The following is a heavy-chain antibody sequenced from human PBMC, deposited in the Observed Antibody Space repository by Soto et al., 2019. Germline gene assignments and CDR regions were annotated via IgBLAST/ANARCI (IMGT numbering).Heavy chain of an antibody. J-gene: IGHJ4*02. CDR3: ASLNGELSDY. CDR1: GASVSSNSAA. Sequence: SQNLAPNFAIPGASVSSNSAARHWHRHTPPRGLELLGRTYHKSKWYNDYAVSVKRRITINPDTSKNQFSLQLNSVTPEDTAVYYRASLNGELSDYWGQGTLVTVSS. CDR2: TYHKSKWYN. D-gene: IGHD1-7*01. V-gene: IGHV6-1*01.